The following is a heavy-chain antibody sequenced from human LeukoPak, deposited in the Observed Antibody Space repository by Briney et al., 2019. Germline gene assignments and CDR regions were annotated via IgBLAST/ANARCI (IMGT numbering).Heavy chain of an antibody. V-gene: IGHV3-21*01. J-gene: IGHJ3*02. Sequence: GGSLRLSCAASGFTVSSNYMSWVRQAPGKGLEWVSSITSSSSYIHYADSVKGRFTISRDNAKNSLYLQMNSLRAEDTSVYYCARDVVFYYYDSSGYFGAFDIWGQGTMVTVSS. CDR1: GFTVSSNY. CDR2: ITSSSSYI. CDR3: ARDVVFYYYDSSGYFGAFDI. D-gene: IGHD3-22*01.